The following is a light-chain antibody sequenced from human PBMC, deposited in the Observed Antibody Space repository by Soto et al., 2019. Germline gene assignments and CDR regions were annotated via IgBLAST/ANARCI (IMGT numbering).Light chain of an antibody. CDR2: GAS. CDR1: QSVSSN. J-gene: IGKJ2*01. V-gene: IGKV3-15*01. CDR3: QQYNNWPPKYT. Sequence: EIVMTQSPATLSVSPGERATLSCRASQSVSSNLAWYQQKSGQAPSLLIYGASTRATGIPARFSGSGSGTEFTLTISSLQSEDVAVYYCQQYNNWPPKYTFGQGTKLEIK.